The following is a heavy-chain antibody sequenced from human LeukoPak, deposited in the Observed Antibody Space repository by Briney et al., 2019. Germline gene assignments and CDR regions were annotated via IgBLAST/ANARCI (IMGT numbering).Heavy chain of an antibody. V-gene: IGHV1-8*03. J-gene: IGHJ4*02. D-gene: IGHD6-19*01. CDR2: MNPNSGNT. CDR1: GYTFTSYD. CDR3: ASQWLSTPGSYDY. Sequence: ASVKVSCKASGYTFTSYDINWVRQATGQGLEWMGWMNPNSGNTGYAQKFQGRVTITRNTSISTAYMELSSLRSEDTAVYYCASQWLSTPGSYDYWGQGTLVTVSS.